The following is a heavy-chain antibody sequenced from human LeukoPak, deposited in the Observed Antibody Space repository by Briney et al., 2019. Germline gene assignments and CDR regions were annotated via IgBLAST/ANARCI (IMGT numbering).Heavy chain of an antibody. J-gene: IGHJ4*02. Sequence: GGSLRLSCAASGFTFSSYEMNWVRQAPGKGLEWVSAISGSGGSTYYADSVKGRFTISRDNSKNTLYLQMNSLRVEDTALYYCGRGKSPAAVDDWGQGTLVTVPS. CDR3: GRGKSPAAVDD. CDR1: GFTFSSYE. D-gene: IGHD2-2*01. V-gene: IGHV3-23*01. CDR2: ISGSGGST.